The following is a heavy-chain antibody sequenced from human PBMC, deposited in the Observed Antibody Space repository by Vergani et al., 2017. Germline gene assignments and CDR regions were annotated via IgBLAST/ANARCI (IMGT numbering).Heavy chain of an antibody. V-gene: IGHV4-34*01. CDR1: GGSFSGYY. CDR3: ARGEAVAGNHAQY. CDR2: INHSGST. J-gene: IGHJ4*02. D-gene: IGHD6-19*01. Sequence: QVQLQQWGAGLLKPSETLSLTCAVYGGSFSGYYWSWIRQPPGKGLEWIGEINHSGSTNYNPSLKSRVTISVDTSKNQFSLKLSSVTAADTAVYYGARGEAVAGNHAQYWGQGTLVTVSS.